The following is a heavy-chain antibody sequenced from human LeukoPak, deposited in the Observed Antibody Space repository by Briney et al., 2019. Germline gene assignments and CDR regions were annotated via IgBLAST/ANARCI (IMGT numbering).Heavy chain of an antibody. D-gene: IGHD3-9*01. CDR2: IYCSGST. CDR3: ARLYFDSTYYLDY. Sequence: PSETLFLTCTVSGGSISRGGYDWSWIRQHPGNGLEWSGYIYCSGSTYYNPSLKSRVTISVHTSKTPSALKLSSVTAADTPVYYCARLYFDSTYYLDYWGQGALDTVSS. J-gene: IGHJ4*02. V-gene: IGHV4-31*03. CDR1: GGSISRGGYD.